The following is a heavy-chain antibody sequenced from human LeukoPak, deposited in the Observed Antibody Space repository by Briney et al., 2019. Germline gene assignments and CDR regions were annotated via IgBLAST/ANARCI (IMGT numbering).Heavy chain of an antibody. Sequence: SETLSLTCTVSGGSISSSSHYWGWIRQPPGKGLEWIGSIYYSGSTYYNPSLKSRVTISVDTSKNQFSLKLSSVTAADTAVYYCARRRGDAFDIWGQGTMVTVSS. D-gene: IGHD3-10*01. CDR1: GGSISSSSHY. J-gene: IGHJ3*02. CDR3: ARRRGDAFDI. V-gene: IGHV4-39*01. CDR2: IYYSGST.